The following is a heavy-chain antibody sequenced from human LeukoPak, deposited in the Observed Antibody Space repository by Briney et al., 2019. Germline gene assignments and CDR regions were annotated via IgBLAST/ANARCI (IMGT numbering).Heavy chain of an antibody. CDR2: ISWNSGSI. J-gene: IGHJ2*01. D-gene: IGHD6-13*01. CDR3: AKGGDSSPYWYFDL. CDR1: GFTFDDYA. Sequence: PGRSLRLSCAASGFTFDDYAMHWVRQAPGKGLEGVSGISWNSGSIGYADSVKGRFTISRDNAKNSLYLQMNSLRAEDTALYYCAKGGDSSPYWYFDLWSRGTLVTVSS. V-gene: IGHV3-9*01.